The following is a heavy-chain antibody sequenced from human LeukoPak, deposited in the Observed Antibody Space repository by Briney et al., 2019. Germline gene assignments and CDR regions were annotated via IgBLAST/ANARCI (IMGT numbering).Heavy chain of an antibody. Sequence: SETLSLTCIVSGGSISNYYWTWIRQPAGKGLEWIGHIYSGGISNYNPSLKSRVTISVDTSKNQFSLKLSSVTAADTAVYYCARAVQLERPFDYWGQGTLVTVSS. V-gene: IGHV4-4*07. D-gene: IGHD1-1*01. CDR2: IYSGGIS. CDR3: ARAVQLERPFDY. CDR1: GGSISNYY. J-gene: IGHJ4*02.